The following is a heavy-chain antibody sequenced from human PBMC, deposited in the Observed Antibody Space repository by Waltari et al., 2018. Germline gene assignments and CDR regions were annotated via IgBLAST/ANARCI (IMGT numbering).Heavy chain of an antibody. CDR1: GGTFSSYT. J-gene: IGHJ4*02. V-gene: IGHV1-69*08. Sequence: QVQLVQSGAEVKKPGSSVKVSCKASGGTFSSYTISWVRQAPGQGLEWMGRISPILGIANYAQKFQGRVTITADKSTSTAYMELSSLRSEDTAVYYCARDLGVGATSFDYWGQGTLVTVSS. CDR3: ARDLGVGATSFDY. CDR2: ISPILGIA. D-gene: IGHD1-26*01.